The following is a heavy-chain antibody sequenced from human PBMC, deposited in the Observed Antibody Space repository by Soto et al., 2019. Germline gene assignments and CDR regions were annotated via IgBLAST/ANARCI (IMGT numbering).Heavy chain of an antibody. J-gene: IGHJ4*02. D-gene: IGHD3-22*01. CDR2: IWYDGSNK. CDR1: GFTFSSYG. V-gene: IGHV3-33*01. CDR3: ARESPATDYDSSGYYPN. Sequence: GGSLRLSCAASGFTFSSYGMHWVRQAPGKGLEWVAVIWYDGSNKYYADSVKGRFTISRDNSKNTLYLQMNSLRAEDTAVYYCARESPATDYDSSGYYPNWGQGTLVTVSS.